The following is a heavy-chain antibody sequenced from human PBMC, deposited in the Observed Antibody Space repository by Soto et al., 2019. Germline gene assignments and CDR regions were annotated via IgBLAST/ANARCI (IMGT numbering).Heavy chain of an antibody. CDR1: GFTFSSYV. J-gene: IGHJ2*01. D-gene: IGHD4-17*01. CDR3: AKDTSGYGDSGYFDL. CDR2: ISGSGGST. V-gene: IGHV3-23*01. Sequence: EVQLLESGGGLVQPGGSLRLSCAASGFTFSSYVMSWVRQAPGKGLEWVSAISGSGGSTYYADSVKGRFTISRDNSKNTLYLQMNSLRAEDTAVYYCAKDTSGYGDSGYFDLWGRGTLVTVSS.